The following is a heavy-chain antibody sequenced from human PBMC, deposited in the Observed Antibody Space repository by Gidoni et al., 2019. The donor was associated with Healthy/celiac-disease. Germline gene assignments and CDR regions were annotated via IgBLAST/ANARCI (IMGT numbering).Heavy chain of an antibody. Sequence: QVQLQHCGAGLWKPSGTLSPTCAANGGSFSGYYWSWIRQPPGKGLEWIGEINHSGSTNYNPSLKSRVTISVDTSKNQFSLKLSSVTAADTAVYYCARGAAVSGAFDIWGQGTMVTVSS. CDR1: GGSFSGYY. D-gene: IGHD6-13*01. V-gene: IGHV4-34*01. J-gene: IGHJ3*02. CDR2: INHSGST. CDR3: ARGAAVSGAFDI.